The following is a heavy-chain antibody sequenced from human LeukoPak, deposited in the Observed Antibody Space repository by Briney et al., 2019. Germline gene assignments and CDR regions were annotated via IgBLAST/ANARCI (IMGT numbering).Heavy chain of an antibody. CDR2: INHNGST. D-gene: IGHD3-22*01. Sequence: SETLSLTCAVYGGSFSGYYWTWIRQPPGKGLEWIGEINHNGSTNYNPSLKSRVTISVDTSKNQFSLKLSSVTAEDTAVYYCARATYYYDSSGYRDFYFDDWGQGTLVTVSS. J-gene: IGHJ4*02. V-gene: IGHV4-34*01. CDR1: GGSFSGYY. CDR3: ARATYYYDSSGYRDFYFDD.